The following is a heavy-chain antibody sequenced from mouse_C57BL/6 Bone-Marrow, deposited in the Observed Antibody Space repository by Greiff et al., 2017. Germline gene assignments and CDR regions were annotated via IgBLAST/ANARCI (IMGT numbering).Heavy chain of an antibody. D-gene: IGHD1-1*01. V-gene: IGHV1-81*01. CDR1: GYTFTSYG. J-gene: IGHJ2*01. CDR3: ARGALITTVVAGKCFDY. Sequence: VQLQQSGAELARPGASVKLSCKASGYTFTSYGISWVKQRTGQGLEWIGEIYPRSGNTYYNEKFKGKATLTADKSSSTAYMELRSLTSEDSAVYFCARGALITTVVAGKCFDYWGQGTTLTVSS. CDR2: IYPRSGNT.